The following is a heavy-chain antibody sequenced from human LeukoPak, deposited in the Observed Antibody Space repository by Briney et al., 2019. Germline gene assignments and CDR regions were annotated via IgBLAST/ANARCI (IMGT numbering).Heavy chain of an antibody. D-gene: IGHD6-6*01. CDR3: ARPGIAARPGLDAFDI. CDR2: INHSGST. J-gene: IGHJ3*02. Sequence: SETLSLTCAVYGGSFSGYYWSWIRQPPGKGLEWIGEINHSGSTNYNPSLKSRVTISVDTSKNQFSLKLSSVTAADTAVYYYARPGIAARPGLDAFDIWGQGTMVTVSS. CDR1: GGSFSGYY. V-gene: IGHV4-34*01.